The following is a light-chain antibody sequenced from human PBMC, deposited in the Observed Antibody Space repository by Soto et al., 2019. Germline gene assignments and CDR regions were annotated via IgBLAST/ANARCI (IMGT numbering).Light chain of an antibody. CDR1: QSVNSK. V-gene: IGKV3-15*01. Sequence: EIVMTQSPATLSVSPGERATLSCRASQSVNSKLAWYQQKPGQAPRLLIFGASSRASDIPDRFSGFGSGTEFTLTISSLEPEDFAVYYCQQYNNWPQTFGQGTKVDIK. J-gene: IGKJ1*01. CDR3: QQYNNWPQT. CDR2: GAS.